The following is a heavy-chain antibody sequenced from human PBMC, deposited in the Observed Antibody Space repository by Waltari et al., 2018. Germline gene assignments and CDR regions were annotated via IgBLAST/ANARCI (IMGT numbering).Heavy chain of an antibody. D-gene: IGHD6-19*01. CDR2: IYYSGST. V-gene: IGHV4-39*07. CDR3: ARDRASSGSDY. J-gene: IGHJ4*02. CDR1: GGPISSSSYY. Sequence: QLQLQESGPGLVKPSETLSLTCTVSGGPISSSSYYWGWIRQPPGKGLEWIGSIYYSGSTYYNPSLKSRVTISVDTSKNQFSLKLSSVTAADTAVYYCARDRASSGSDYWGQGTLVTVSS.